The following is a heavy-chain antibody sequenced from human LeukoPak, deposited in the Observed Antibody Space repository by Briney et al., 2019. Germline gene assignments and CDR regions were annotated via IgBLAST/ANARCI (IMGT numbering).Heavy chain of an antibody. Sequence: SETLSLTCTVSGGSISSYYWSWIRQPAGKGLEWIGRIYTSGSTNYNPSLKSRVTMSVDTSKNQFSLKLSSVTAADTAVYYCARDGNCSGGSCYLDRFDPWGQGTLVTVSS. CDR2: IYTSGST. D-gene: IGHD2-15*01. CDR3: ARDGNCSGGSCYLDRFDP. CDR1: GGSISSYY. V-gene: IGHV4-4*07. J-gene: IGHJ5*02.